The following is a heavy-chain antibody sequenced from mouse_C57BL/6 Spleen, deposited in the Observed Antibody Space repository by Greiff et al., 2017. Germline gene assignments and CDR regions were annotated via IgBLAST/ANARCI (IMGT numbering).Heavy chain of an antibody. D-gene: IGHD1-1*01. J-gene: IGHJ3*01. CDR2: IYPGDGDT. Sequence: LKQSGASVKISCKASGYAFSSYWMNWVKQRPGKGLEWIGQIYPGDGDTNYNGKFKGKATLTADKSSSTAYMQLSSLTSEDSAVYFCARGGYGRAWFAYWGQGTLVTVSA. V-gene: IGHV1-80*01. CDR1: GYAFSSYW. CDR3: ARGGYGRAWFAY.